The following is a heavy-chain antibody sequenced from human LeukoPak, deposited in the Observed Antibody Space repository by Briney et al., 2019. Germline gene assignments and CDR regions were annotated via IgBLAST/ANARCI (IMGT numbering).Heavy chain of an antibody. Sequence: SVKASCKASGGTFSSYAISWVRQAPGQGLEWMGRIIPILGIANYAQKFQGRATITADKSTSTAYMELSSLRSEDTAVYYCARDLDDGSSSDWGQGTLVTVSS. CDR3: ARDLDDGSSSD. CDR1: GGTFSSYA. V-gene: IGHV1-69*04. D-gene: IGHD6-6*01. J-gene: IGHJ4*02. CDR2: IIPILGIA.